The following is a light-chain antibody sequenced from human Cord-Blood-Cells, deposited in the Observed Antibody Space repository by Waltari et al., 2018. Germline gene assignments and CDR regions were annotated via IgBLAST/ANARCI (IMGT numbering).Light chain of an antibody. J-gene: IGKJ3*01. Sequence: IVLTQSPDSLAVSLGARATINCKSIQSVLYSSNTKNYLAWYRQKPGLPPKLLIYWAFTRESGFPDRFSGSGSGTDFTLTISSLQAEDVAVYYCQEYYSTPFTFGPGTKVDIK. CDR3: QEYYSTPFT. V-gene: IGKV4-1*01. CDR1: QSVLYSSNTKNY. CDR2: WAF.